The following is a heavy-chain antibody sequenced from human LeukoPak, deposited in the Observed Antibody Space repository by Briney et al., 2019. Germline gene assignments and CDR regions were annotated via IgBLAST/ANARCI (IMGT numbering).Heavy chain of an antibody. D-gene: IGHD6-19*01. CDR1: GFPFSSYA. Sequence: GGSLRLFCAASGFPFSSYAMRWARQPRGEGVEGGSAICWSGGRPYYAPYVTGRFTLCRDNSQNTLYLQMNSLRAEDTAVYYCAKDPIGIAVQGNFDYWGQGTLVTVSS. CDR3: AKDPIGIAVQGNFDY. J-gene: IGHJ4*02. CDR2: ICWSGGRP. V-gene: IGHV3-23*01.